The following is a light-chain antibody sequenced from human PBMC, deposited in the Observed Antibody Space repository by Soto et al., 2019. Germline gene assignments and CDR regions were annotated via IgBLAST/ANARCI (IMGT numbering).Light chain of an antibody. CDR2: EVT. J-gene: IGLJ2*01. CDR1: SRDVGSYSL. CDR3: CSYAGSYTLI. Sequence: QSALTQPGSVSGSPGQSITISCTGTSRDVGSYSLVSWYQQHPGTAPRLMIYEVTKRPSGVSNRVPGSKSDNTASLTISGLQVEVDVDYYCCSYAGSYTLIFGGGTKLTVL. V-gene: IGLV2-23*02.